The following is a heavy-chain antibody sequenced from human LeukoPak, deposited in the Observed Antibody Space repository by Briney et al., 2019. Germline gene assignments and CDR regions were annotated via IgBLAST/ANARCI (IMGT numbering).Heavy chain of an antibody. CDR3: ARDSGSGNNDY. D-gene: IGHD1-26*01. CDR2: ISAGNGNT. V-gene: IGHV1-3*01. J-gene: IGHJ4*02. CDR1: GYTFTSYA. Sequence: VASVKVSCKASGYTFTSYAIHWVRQAPGQRLEWMGWISAGNGNTKHSQNFQGRVTFISNTSATTAFMELSSLRSEDAAVYYCARDSGSGNNDYWGQGTLVTVSA.